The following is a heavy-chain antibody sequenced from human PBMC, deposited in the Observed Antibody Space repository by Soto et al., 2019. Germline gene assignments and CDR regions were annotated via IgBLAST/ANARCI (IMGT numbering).Heavy chain of an antibody. D-gene: IGHD3-22*01. V-gene: IGHV3-33*01. J-gene: IGHJ4*02. Sequence: GGSRRLSRAASGFTFSSYGMHWVRQAPCKGLEWVAVIWYDGSNKYYADSVKGRFTISRDNSKNTLYLQMNSLRAEDTAVYYCARGRNNYYDSSGYYSLSPKNYFDYLCQGTLLTVSS. CDR1: GFTFSSYG. CDR2: IWYDGSNK. CDR3: ARGRNNYYDSSGYYSLSPKNYFDY.